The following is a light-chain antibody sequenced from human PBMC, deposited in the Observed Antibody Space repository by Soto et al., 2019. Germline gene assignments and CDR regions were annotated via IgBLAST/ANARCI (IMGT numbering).Light chain of an antibody. Sequence: EIVMTQSPATLSVSPGEKASLACMASQSVSNDLAWYHQKPGQAPRLLIYGASTRATGIPARFSGSGSGTEFTLTISSLQSEDFAVYYCQQYNNWPRTFGQGTKVDI. CDR3: QQYNNWPRT. CDR2: GAS. CDR1: QSVSND. V-gene: IGKV3-15*01. J-gene: IGKJ1*01.